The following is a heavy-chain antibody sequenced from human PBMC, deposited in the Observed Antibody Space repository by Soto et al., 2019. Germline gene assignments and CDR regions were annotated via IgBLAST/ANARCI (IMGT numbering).Heavy chain of an antibody. CDR2: TYYRSKWYN. Sequence: SQTLSLTCAISGDSVSSNSPAWNWIRQSPSRGLEWLGRTYYRSKWYNDYAVVVKSRLTITPDTSKNQFSLQLNSVTPVDTAVYYCAREIGPMLFDVWGQGTMVTVSS. D-gene: IGHD2-8*01. V-gene: IGHV6-1*01. CDR3: AREIGPMLFDV. CDR1: GDSVSSNSPA. J-gene: IGHJ3*01.